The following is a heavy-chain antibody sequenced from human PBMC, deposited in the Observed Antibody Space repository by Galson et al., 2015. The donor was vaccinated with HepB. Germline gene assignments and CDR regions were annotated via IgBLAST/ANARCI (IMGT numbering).Heavy chain of an antibody. CDR2: IIPIFGTA. CDR1: GGTFSSYA. D-gene: IGHD5-12*01. CDR3: ARDIWSGYVRYYYYGMDV. V-gene: IGHV1-69*13. J-gene: IGHJ6*02. Sequence: SVKVSCKASGGTFSSYAISWVRQAPGQGLEWMGGIIPIFGTANYAQKFQGRVTITADESTSTAYMELSSLRSEDTAVYYCARDIWSGYVRYYYYGMDVWGQGTTVTVSS.